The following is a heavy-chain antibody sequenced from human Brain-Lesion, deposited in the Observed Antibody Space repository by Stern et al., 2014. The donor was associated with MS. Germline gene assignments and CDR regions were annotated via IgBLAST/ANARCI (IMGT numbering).Heavy chain of an antibody. Sequence: QVQLVESGPGLVKPSATLSLTCTVSGGSITSSSYYWGWIRQPPGRGLEYIGTVYYTRSTFYDPSLKRRVTLSVATSQTQVALQLTSGTAADTAVYCCVRPDIMGTIWNWGQGTLVTVSS. D-gene: IGHD1-26*01. CDR2: VYYTRST. J-gene: IGHJ4*02. V-gene: IGHV4-39*01. CDR1: GGSITSSSYY. CDR3: VRPDIMGTIWN.